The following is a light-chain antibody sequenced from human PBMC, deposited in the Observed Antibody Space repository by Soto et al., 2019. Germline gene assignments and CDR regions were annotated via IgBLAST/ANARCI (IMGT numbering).Light chain of an antibody. V-gene: IGKV3-15*01. CDR3: QQHISWHLT. CDR1: QSVSSN. J-gene: IGKJ4*01. Sequence: EIVMTQSPATLSVSPGERATLSCRASQSVSSNLAWYQQKPGQAPRLLIYGASTRATGIPARFSGSGSGTEFTLTISRLQFEDFAVYYCQQHISWHLTFRGGPKVDIQ. CDR2: GAS.